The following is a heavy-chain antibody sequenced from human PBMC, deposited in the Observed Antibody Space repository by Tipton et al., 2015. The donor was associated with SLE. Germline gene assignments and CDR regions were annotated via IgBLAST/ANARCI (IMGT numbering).Heavy chain of an antibody. D-gene: IGHD3-10*01. Sequence: SLRLSCAASGFTFSSYAMSWVRQAPGKGLEWVSAISGSGGSIYFPDSVKGRFTISRDNSKNTLYLQMNSLRAEDTAVYYCAGGLLWFGELYLWGQGTLVTVSS. V-gene: IGHV3-23*01. CDR1: GFTFSSYA. CDR3: AGGLLWFGELYL. CDR2: ISGSGGSI. J-gene: IGHJ5*02.